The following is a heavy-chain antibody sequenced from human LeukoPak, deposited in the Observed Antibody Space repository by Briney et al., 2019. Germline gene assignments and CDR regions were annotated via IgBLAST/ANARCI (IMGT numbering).Heavy chain of an antibody. CDR2: ISSSSSYI. D-gene: IGHD6-13*01. CDR1: GFTFSSYS. Sequence: PGGSLRLSCAASGFTFSSYSMNWVRQAPGKGLEWVSSISSSSSYIYYADSVKGRFTISRDNAKNSLYLQMNSLRAEDTAVYYCARDRKQQLALAYWGQGTLVTVSS. CDR3: ARDRKQQLALAY. J-gene: IGHJ4*02. V-gene: IGHV3-21*01.